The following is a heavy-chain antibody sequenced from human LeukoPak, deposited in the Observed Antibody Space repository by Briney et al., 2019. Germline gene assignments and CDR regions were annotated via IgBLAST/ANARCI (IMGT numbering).Heavy chain of an antibody. Sequence: GGSLRLSCAASGFTFSSYWMSWVRQAPGKGLEWVANIKQDGSEKYYVGSVKGRFTISRDNAKNSLYLQMNSLRAEDTAVYYCARDYYYYSSGYYSSGYFDYWGQGTLVTVSS. CDR3: ARDYYYYSSGYYSSGYFDY. V-gene: IGHV3-7*01. CDR1: GFTFSSYW. CDR2: IKQDGSEK. D-gene: IGHD3-22*01. J-gene: IGHJ4*02.